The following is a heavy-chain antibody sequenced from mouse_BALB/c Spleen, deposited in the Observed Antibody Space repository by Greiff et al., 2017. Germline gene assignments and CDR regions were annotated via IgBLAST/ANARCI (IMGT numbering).Heavy chain of an antibody. CDR1: GYSFTGYY. CDR3: ARSNWDWFAY. CDR2: INPYNSAT. V-gene: IGHV1-31*01. J-gene: IGHJ3*01. Sequence: EVQLVESGPELVKPGASVKISCKASGYSFTGYYMHWVKQSHVKSLEWIGRINPYNSATSYNQNFKDKASLTVDKSSSTAYMELHSLTSEDSAVYYCARSNWDWFAYWGQGTLVTVSA. D-gene: IGHD4-1*01.